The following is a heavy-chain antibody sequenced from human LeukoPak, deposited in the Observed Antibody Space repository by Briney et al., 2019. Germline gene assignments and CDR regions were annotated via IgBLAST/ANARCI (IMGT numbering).Heavy chain of an antibody. Sequence: PGGSLRLSCAASGFTFSSYWMSWVRQAPGKGLEWVANIKQDGSEKYYVDSVKGRFTISRDNAKNSLYLQMNSLRDEDTAVYYCARHVLKTIFGVVIPRAFDIWGQGTMVTVSS. CDR3: ARHVLKTIFGVVIPRAFDI. D-gene: IGHD3-3*01. J-gene: IGHJ3*02. V-gene: IGHV3-7*01. CDR2: IKQDGSEK. CDR1: GFTFSSYW.